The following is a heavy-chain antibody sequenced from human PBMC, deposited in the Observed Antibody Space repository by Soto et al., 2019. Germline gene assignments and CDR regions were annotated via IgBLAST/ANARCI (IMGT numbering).Heavy chain of an antibody. CDR1: GGSFSGYY. D-gene: IGHD3-3*01. J-gene: IGHJ5*02. CDR3: ARAGRGDDFWSGYTYNWFDP. CDR2: INHSGST. V-gene: IGHV4-34*01. Sequence: SETLSLTCAFYGGSFSGYYWSWIRQPPGKGLEWIGEINHSGSTNYNPSLKSRVTISVDTSKNQFSLKLSSVTAADTAVYYCARAGRGDDFWSGYTYNWFDPWGQGTLVTVSS.